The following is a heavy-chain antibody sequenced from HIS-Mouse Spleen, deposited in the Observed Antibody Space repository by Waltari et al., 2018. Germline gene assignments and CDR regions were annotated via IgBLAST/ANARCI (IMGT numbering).Heavy chain of an antibody. D-gene: IGHD6-13*01. V-gene: IGHV4-39*07. Sequence: QLQLQESGPGLVKPSETLSLTCTVPGGSFSSSSYYWGGIRPPPGKGLEWIGSIYYSGSTYYNPSLKSRVTISVDTSKNQFSLKLSSVTAADTAVYYCAREIPYSSSWYDWYFDLWGRGTLVTVSS. CDR1: GGSFSSSSYY. CDR2: IYYSGST. CDR3: AREIPYSSSWYDWYFDL. J-gene: IGHJ2*01.